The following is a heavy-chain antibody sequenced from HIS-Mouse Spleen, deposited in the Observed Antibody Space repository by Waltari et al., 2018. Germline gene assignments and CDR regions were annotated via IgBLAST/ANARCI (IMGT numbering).Heavy chain of an antibody. V-gene: IGHV4-39*07. Sequence: QLQLQESGPGLVKPSETLSLTCTVSGGSISSSSYYWGWIRQPPGKGLEWIGSFDYSGENYYNPSLKSRVTISVDTSKNQFSLKLSSVTAADTAVYYCAREIPYSSSWYDWYFDLWGRGTLVTVSS. CDR2: FDYSGEN. D-gene: IGHD6-13*01. CDR3: AREIPYSSSWYDWYFDL. J-gene: IGHJ2*01. CDR1: GGSISSSSYY.